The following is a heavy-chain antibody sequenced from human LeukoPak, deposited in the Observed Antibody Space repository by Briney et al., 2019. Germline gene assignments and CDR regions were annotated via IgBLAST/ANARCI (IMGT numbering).Heavy chain of an antibody. CDR1: GFTFSNYA. CDR3: ARGLSGGLGYNWFDP. CDR2: ISGSGGST. Sequence: GGCLRLSCAAAGFTFSNYAMSWVSQAPGKWLEWVSAISGSGGSTYYAESVTGRFTTSRDNSTNTLYMQKNSLRAEKTAVYYCARGLSGGLGYNWFDPSGQGNLVTVS. V-gene: IGHV3-23*01. J-gene: IGHJ5*02. D-gene: IGHD2-8*02.